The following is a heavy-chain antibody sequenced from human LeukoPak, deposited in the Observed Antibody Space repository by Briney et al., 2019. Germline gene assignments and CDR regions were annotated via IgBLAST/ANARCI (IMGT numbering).Heavy chain of an antibody. CDR3: AHASGYCSGGSCWFDAFDI. V-gene: IGHV5-51*01. J-gene: IGHJ3*02. CDR2: IYPGDSDT. CDR1: GYSFNTYW. Sequence: GESLKISCKCSGYSFNTYWIGWVRQMPGKGLEWMGIIYPGDSDTRYSPSFQGQVTISADKSISTAYLQWSSLKASDTAMYYCAHASGYCSGGSCWFDAFDIWGQGTMVTVSS. D-gene: IGHD2-15*01.